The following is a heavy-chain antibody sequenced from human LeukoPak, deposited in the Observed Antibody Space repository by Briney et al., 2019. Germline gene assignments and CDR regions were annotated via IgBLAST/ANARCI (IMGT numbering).Heavy chain of an antibody. D-gene: IGHD3-22*01. V-gene: IGHV3-30*18. J-gene: IGHJ5*02. CDR3: AKDMSPHYDSSGYYQNWFDP. CDR2: ISYDGSNK. Sequence: GGSLRLSCAASGFTFSSYGMHWVRQAPGKGLEWVAVISYDGSNKYYADSVKGRFTISRDNAKNSLYLQMNSLRAEDTALYYCAKDMSPHYDSSGYYQNWFDPWGQGTLVTVSS. CDR1: GFTFSSYG.